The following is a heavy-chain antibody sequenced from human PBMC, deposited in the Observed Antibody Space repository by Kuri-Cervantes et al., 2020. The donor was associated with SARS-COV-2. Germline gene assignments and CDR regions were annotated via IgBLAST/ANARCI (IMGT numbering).Heavy chain of an antibody. CDR3: VRVGAYSGYDFDS. Sequence: GGSLRLSCAASGFIFSSHSMNWVRQAPGKGLEWVSYISSSRSTLYYVGSVKGRFTISRDNAKNSLYLQMNSLRAEDTAVYYCVRVGAYSGYDFDSWGQGTLVTVSS. J-gene: IGHJ4*02. D-gene: IGHD5-12*01. V-gene: IGHV3-48*01. CDR1: GFIFSSHS. CDR2: ISSSRSTL.